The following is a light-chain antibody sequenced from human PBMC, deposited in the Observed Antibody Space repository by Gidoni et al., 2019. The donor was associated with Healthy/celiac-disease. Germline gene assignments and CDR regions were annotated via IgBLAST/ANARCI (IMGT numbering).Light chain of an antibody. CDR1: QGISSY. J-gene: IGKJ1*01. CDR3: QQHNSYPYT. CDR2: AAS. V-gene: IGKV1-9*01. Sequence: IQSTQSPSSLSASVGDRVTITCRASQGISSYLAWYQQKPGKAPKLLIYAASTLQSGGPSRFSGSGSGTDFTLTISSLQPEDFATYYCQQHNSYPYTFGQGTKVEIK.